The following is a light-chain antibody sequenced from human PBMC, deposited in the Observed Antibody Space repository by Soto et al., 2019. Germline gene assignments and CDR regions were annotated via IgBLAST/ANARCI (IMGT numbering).Light chain of an antibody. Sequence: EIVMTQSPATLSVSPGERATLSCRASQSVSSNLAWYQQKPCQAPGLLIYGASTRSTGIPARFSGSGSGTEFTLTISGLQSDDFAVCYCQQYNNWTPYTFGQGTKLEIK. CDR3: QQYNNWTPYT. V-gene: IGKV3-15*01. J-gene: IGKJ2*01. CDR2: GAS. CDR1: QSVSSN.